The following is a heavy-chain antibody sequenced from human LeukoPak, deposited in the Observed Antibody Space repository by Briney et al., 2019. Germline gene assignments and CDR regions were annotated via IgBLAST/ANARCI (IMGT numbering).Heavy chain of an antibody. D-gene: IGHD2-2*01. V-gene: IGHV4-34*01. Sequence: SETLSLTCAVYGGSFSGYYWSWIRQPPGKGLEWIGEINHSGSTNYNPSLKSRVTISVDTSKNQFSLKLSSVTAADTAVYYCARGLSNQLLPGYGMDVWGQGTTVTLSS. CDR3: ARGLSNQLLPGYGMDV. CDR2: INHSGST. J-gene: IGHJ6*02. CDR1: GGSFSGYY.